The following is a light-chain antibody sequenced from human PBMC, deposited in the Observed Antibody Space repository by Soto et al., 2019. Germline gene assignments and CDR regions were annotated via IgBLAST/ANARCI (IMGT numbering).Light chain of an antibody. CDR2: GAS. Sequence: EIVLTQSPGTLSLSPGDRATLSCRASQSVSSSYFACYQQPPGQAPMLVIYGASIRATGIPDRFSGSWSGTEFSLTISRLEHEDFAVYYCQQYGSTTPCTFGGGTKVEIK. J-gene: IGKJ4*01. V-gene: IGKV3-20*01. CDR3: QQYGSTTPCT. CDR1: QSVSSSY.